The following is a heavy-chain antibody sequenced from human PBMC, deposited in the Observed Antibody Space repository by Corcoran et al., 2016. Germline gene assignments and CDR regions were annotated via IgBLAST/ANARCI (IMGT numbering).Heavy chain of an antibody. CDR1: GCTFSVYG. V-gene: IGHV3-30*18. Sequence: QVQLVESGGGVVQPGRSLRLSCAASGCTFSVYGMHWVRRAPGKGLEWVAVISYDGSNKYCADSVKGLLTISRDNSKNTLYLQMSSLRADETALYYCVKPSYDTTGNWYFYLWGRVSLVTVSS. CDR3: VKPSYDTTGNWYFYL. J-gene: IGHJ2*01. D-gene: IGHD3-22*01. CDR2: ISYDGSNK.